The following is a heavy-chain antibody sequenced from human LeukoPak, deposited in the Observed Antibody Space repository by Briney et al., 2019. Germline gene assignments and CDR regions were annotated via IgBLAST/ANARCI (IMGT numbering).Heavy chain of an antibody. Sequence: GGSLRLSCTVSGFNFRTYAMHWVRQAPGRGLEWVAVISFDGSNKYFADSVDGRSAISRDDSKNTMTLYLNSLRVDDTAMYYCVRGSYTSGWYWYLDYWGQGTLVTVSS. J-gene: IGHJ4*02. CDR2: ISFDGSNK. D-gene: IGHD6-19*01. CDR1: GFNFRTYA. V-gene: IGHV3-30*09. CDR3: VRGSYTSGWYWYLDY.